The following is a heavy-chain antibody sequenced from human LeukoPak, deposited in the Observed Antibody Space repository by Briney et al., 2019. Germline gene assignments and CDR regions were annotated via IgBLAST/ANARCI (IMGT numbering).Heavy chain of an antibody. D-gene: IGHD2-15*01. J-gene: IGHJ3*02. CDR3: AKVLEAATNDAFDI. V-gene: IGHV3-33*06. Sequence: GGSLRLSCAVSGFTFSSYGIHWVRQAPGKGVEWVAVIWYDGSNKYYADSVKGRFTISRDNSKNTLYLQMNSLRAEDTAVYYCAKVLEAATNDAFDIWGQGTMVTVSS. CDR2: IWYDGSNK. CDR1: GFTFSSYG.